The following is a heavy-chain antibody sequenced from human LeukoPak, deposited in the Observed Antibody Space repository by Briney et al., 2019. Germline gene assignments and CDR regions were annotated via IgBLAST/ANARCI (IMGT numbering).Heavy chain of an antibody. J-gene: IGHJ5*02. CDR1: GGSIRSGSYY. Sequence: PSEALSLTCTVSGGSIRSGSYYWSWIRQPAGKGLEWIGRIYTSGSTNYNPSLKSRVTISVDTSKNQFSLKLSSVTAADTAVYYCARDRPTYYDNSGYYLESHHWAQGTLVTVSS. CDR2: IYTSGST. D-gene: IGHD3-22*01. CDR3: ARDRPTYYDNSGYYLESHH. V-gene: IGHV4-61*02.